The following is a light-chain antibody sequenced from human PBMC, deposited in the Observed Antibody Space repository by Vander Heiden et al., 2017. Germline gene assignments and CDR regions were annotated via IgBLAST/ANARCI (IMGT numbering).Light chain of an antibody. J-gene: IGLJ3*02. CDR1: SSDVGGYNY. CDR2: DVT. Sequence: QSALTQPASVLGSPGQSLTISCPGTSSDVGGYNYVSWYQQHPGKAPKLMIYDVTNRPSGVSNRCSGSKSGNTASLTISGLQAEDEADYYCSSYTSSSTLFGGGTKLTVL. V-gene: IGLV2-14*01. CDR3: SSYTSSSTL.